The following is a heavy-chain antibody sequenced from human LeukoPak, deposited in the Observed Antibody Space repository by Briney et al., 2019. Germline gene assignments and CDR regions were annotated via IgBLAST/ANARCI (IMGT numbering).Heavy chain of an antibody. CDR3: AKDTYYYDSSGYSGY. D-gene: IGHD3-22*01. V-gene: IGHV3-30*02. Sequence: GGSLRLSCAASGFTFSSYWMSWVRQAPGKGLEWVAFIRYDGSNKYYADSVKGRFTISRDNSKNTLYLQMNSLRAEDTAVYYCAKDTYYYDSSGYSGYWGQGTLVTVSS. J-gene: IGHJ4*02. CDR2: IRYDGSNK. CDR1: GFTFSSYW.